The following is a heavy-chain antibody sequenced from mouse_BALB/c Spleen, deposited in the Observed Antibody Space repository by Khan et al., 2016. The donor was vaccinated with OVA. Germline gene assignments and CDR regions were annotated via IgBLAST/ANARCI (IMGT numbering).Heavy chain of an antibody. D-gene: IGHD1-2*01. CDR2: IWGDGST. CDR3: ARELRLGGFAY. CDR1: GFSLTGFS. J-gene: IGHJ3*01. Sequence: QVRLQQSGPGLVAPSQSLSITCTVSGFSLTGFSINWVRQPPGKGLEWLGMIWGDGSTDYNSALKSRLSISKDNSKSHVFLKMNSLQPDDTASYYCARELRLGGFAYWGQGTLVTVSA. V-gene: IGHV2-6-7*01.